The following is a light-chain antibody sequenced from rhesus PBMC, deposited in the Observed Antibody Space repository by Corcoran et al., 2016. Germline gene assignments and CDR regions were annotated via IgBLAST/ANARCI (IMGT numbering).Light chain of an antibody. CDR1: ENVNNY. Sequence: DIQMTQSPSSLSASVGDRDTITCRASENVNNYLNWYQQKPGKAPKLLIYKASTWQSGVPSRYSGSGSGTDYTFTISSLQPEDVATYYCPHGYGTPYSFGQGTKVAIK. J-gene: IGKJ2*01. CDR3: PHGYGTPYS. V-gene: IGKV1-74*01. CDR2: KAS.